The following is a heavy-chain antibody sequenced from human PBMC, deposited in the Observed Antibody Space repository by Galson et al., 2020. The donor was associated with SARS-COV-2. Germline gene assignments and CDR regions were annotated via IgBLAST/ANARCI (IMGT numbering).Heavy chain of an antibody. V-gene: IGHV4-34*01. CDR1: GGSFSGYY. CDR3: ARGLYRTGVDY. D-gene: IGHD1-26*01. J-gene: IGHJ4*02. CDR2: INHSGST. Sequence: SETLSLSCAVYGGSFSGYYWSWIRQPPGKGLEWIGEINHSGSTNYNPSLKSRVTITVDTSKNQFSLKLRSVTAADTAVYYCARGLYRTGVDYWGQGTLVTVSS.